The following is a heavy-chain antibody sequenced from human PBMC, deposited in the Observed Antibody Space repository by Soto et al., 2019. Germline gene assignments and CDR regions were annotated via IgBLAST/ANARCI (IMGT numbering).Heavy chain of an antibody. Sequence: QVQLVQSGAEVKKPGSSVKVSCKASGGTFSSYAISWVRQAPGQGLEWMGGIIPIFGTANYAQKFQGRVTITADESTSTAYMELSSLRSEDTAVYYCATSRGYSGSGADYYYYGMDVWGQGTTVTVSS. CDR2: IIPIFGTA. J-gene: IGHJ6*02. V-gene: IGHV1-69*01. D-gene: IGHD5-12*01. CDR1: GGTFSSYA. CDR3: ATSRGYSGSGADYYYYGMDV.